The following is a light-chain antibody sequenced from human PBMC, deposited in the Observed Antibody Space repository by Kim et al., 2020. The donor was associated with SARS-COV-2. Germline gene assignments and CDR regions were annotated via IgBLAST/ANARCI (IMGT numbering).Light chain of an antibody. CDR3: QVWDSSSDHPV. J-gene: IGLJ3*02. V-gene: IGLV3-21*04. CDR2: YDS. CDR1: NMGSKS. Sequence: APGKTARSTCGGNNMGSKSVHWYQQKPGLAPVLVIYYDSDRPSGIPERFSGSNSRNTATLTISRVEAGDEADYYCQVWDSSSDHPVFGGGTKLTVL.